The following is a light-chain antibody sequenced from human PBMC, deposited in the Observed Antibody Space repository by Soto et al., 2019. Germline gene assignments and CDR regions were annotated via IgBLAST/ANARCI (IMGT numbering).Light chain of an antibody. V-gene: IGKV3-20*01. CDR2: ASS. Sequence: EIVLTQSPGTLSLSPGETATLSCRASQTVRGSYLAWYQQKPGQAPRLLISASSSRATGIPDRFSGSGSGTDFTRTISRLEPGDFVVYCCHQYGSSPPTFGGGTKVEIK. CDR1: QTVRGSY. J-gene: IGKJ4*01. CDR3: HQYGSSPPT.